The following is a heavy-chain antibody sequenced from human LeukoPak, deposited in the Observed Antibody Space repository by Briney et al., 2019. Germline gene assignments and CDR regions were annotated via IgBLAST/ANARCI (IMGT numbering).Heavy chain of an antibody. CDR2: INPGGGST. Sequence: ASVKVSCKASGYTFTNYYMHWVRQAPGQGLEWMGIINPGGGSTTYAQKFQGRVTMTRDTSTSTVYMELSSLRSEDTAVYYCARNRNIRGPREPFAYWGQGTLVTVSS. CDR1: GYTFTNYY. V-gene: IGHV1-46*01. J-gene: IGHJ4*02. CDR3: ARNRNIRGPREPFAY. D-gene: IGHD1-14*01.